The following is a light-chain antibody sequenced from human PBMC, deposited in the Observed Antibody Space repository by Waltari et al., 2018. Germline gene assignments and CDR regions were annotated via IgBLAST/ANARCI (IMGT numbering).Light chain of an antibody. V-gene: IGKV1-12*01. CDR3: QQTNSLLALT. CDR1: QDISTW. Sequence: DLQMTQSPSSVSASLGDRVTITCRASQDISTWLAWYKQKPGTVPNLLIYAASNLQSGVPSRFSGSGSGTDFTLTITSLQPEDFATYYCQQTNSLLALTFGGGTKVEMK. CDR2: AAS. J-gene: IGKJ4*01.